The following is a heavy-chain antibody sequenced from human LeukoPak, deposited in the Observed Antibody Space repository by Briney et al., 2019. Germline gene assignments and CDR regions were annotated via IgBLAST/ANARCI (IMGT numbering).Heavy chain of an antibody. V-gene: IGHV3-7*01. CDR1: GFTFCTHW. CDR2: IKEDGSEK. CDR3: VRDQGYCTSASCRGDAFDV. J-gene: IGHJ3*01. Sequence: GGSLRLSCAASGFTFCTHWMSWVRQAPGKGLEWVAKIKEDGSEKYYVDSVKGRFTISRDNAKNSLSLQMHSLRDEDTAVYYCVRDQGYCTSASCRGDAFDVWGQGSMVSVSS. D-gene: IGHD2-2*01.